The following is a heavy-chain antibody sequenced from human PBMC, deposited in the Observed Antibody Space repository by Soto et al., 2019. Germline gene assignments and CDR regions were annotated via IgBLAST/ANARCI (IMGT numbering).Heavy chain of an antibody. CDR2: IISIFGTA. CDR3: AAAREVRYYYYGMDV. Sequence: QVQLVQSGAEVKKPGSSVKVSCKASGGTFSSYAISWVRQAPGQGLEWMGGIISIFGTADYAQKFQGRVRITADESTSTAYMELSSLRSEDTAVYYCAAAREVRYYYYGMDVWGQGTTVTVSS. CDR1: GGTFSSYA. J-gene: IGHJ6*02. V-gene: IGHV1-69*12. D-gene: IGHD1-26*01.